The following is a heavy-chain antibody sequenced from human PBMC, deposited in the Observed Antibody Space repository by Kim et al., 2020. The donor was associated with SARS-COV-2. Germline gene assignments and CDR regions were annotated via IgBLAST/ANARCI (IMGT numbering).Heavy chain of an antibody. CDR2: IYPGDSDT. V-gene: IGHV5-51*01. J-gene: IGHJ3*02. CDR3: ASQYCSGGSCYYAFDI. CDR1: GYSFTSYW. D-gene: IGHD2-15*01. Sequence: GASLKISCKGSGYSFTSYWIGWVRQMPGKGLEWMGIIYPGDSDTRYSPSFQGQVTISADKSISTAYLQWSSLKASDTAMYYCASQYCSGGSCYYAFDIWGQGTMVTVSS.